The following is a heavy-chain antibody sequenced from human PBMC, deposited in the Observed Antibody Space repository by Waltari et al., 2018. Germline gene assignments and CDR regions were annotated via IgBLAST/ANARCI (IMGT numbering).Heavy chain of an antibody. J-gene: IGHJ4*02. D-gene: IGHD3-3*01. Sequence: VQLLEPGGGLVHPGASLRPSCSVSGFTFSADRMHWVRQAPGKGLVGVSLINADGRATLYADSVKGRFTMSRDNAKDTLYLRMNSLRGEDTAVYYCAIQISGVVFWGQGTLVTVSS. V-gene: IGHV3-74*01. CDR2: INADGRAT. CDR3: AIQISGVVF. CDR1: GFTFSADR.